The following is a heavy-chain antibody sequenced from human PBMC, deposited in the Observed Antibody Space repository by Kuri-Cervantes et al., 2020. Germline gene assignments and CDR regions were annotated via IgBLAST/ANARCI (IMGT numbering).Heavy chain of an antibody. D-gene: IGHD7-27*01. J-gene: IGHJ6*02. V-gene: IGHV4-59*01. CDR1: GGSIRSYY. CDR2: IYYSGST. CDR3: ARDAWGGMDV. Sequence: SETLSLTCTVSGGSIRSYYWSWIRQPPGKGLEWIGYIYYSGSTNYNPSLKSRVTISADSSKNQFSLNLSSVTAADTAVYYCARDAWGGMDVWGQGTTVTVSS.